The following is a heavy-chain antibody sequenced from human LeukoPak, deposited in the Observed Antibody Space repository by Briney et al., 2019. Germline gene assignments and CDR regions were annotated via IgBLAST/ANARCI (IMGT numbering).Heavy chain of an antibody. D-gene: IGHD5-18*01. J-gene: IGHJ4*02. Sequence: KPSETLSLTCTVSGGSISSSSYYWGWIRQPPGKGLEWIGSIYYSGSTYYNPSLKSRVTISVDTSKNQLSLKLSSVTAADTAVYYCARSGYSYGIATDFDYWGQGTLVTVSS. CDR2: IYYSGST. CDR3: ARSGYSYGIATDFDY. CDR1: GGSISSSSYY. V-gene: IGHV4-39*01.